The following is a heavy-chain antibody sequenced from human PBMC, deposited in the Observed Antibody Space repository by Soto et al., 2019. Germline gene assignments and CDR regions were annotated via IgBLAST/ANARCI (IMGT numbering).Heavy chain of an antibody. Sequence: QVQLQESGPGLVKPSETLSLTCTVSGGSISSYYWSWIRQSPGKGLEWIGYMYYSGSTNYNPSLKSRVTLSIATSRNQFSLKLSSVTAADAAVYYCARDTFGVVKDWGQGTLVTVSS. CDR3: ARDTFGVVKD. V-gene: IGHV4-59*01. CDR2: MYYSGST. J-gene: IGHJ4*02. D-gene: IGHD3-3*01. CDR1: GGSISSYY.